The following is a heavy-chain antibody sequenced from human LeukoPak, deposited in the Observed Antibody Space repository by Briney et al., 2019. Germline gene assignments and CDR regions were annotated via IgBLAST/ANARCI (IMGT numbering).Heavy chain of an antibody. CDR1: GFTFDDYG. CDR2: ITWNAEKT. J-gene: IGHJ4*02. CDR3: ARDWRSGYSIDN. D-gene: IGHD6-19*01. Sequence: GGSLRLSCAASGFTFDDYGMSWVRLAPGRGLEWVSGITWNAEKTAYAETVKGRFIISRDNAKNSLYLQMNSLSAEDTALYYCARDWRSGYSIDNWGQGTLVTVSS. V-gene: IGHV3-20*04.